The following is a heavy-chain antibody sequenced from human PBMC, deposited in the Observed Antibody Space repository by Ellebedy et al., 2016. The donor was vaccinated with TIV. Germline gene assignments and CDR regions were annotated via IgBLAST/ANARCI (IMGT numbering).Heavy chain of an antibody. D-gene: IGHD5-12*01. CDR3: VKDVAWDFDY. Sequence: MPSETLSLTCTVSGGSISSGDYYWSWIRQPPGKGLEWIGYIYYSGNTYHNPSLKSRVTISVDTSKNQFSLKLSSVTAEDTAVYYCVKDVAWDFDYWGQGTLVTVSS. CDR1: GGSISSGDYY. J-gene: IGHJ4*02. V-gene: IGHV4-30-4*01. CDR2: IYYSGNT.